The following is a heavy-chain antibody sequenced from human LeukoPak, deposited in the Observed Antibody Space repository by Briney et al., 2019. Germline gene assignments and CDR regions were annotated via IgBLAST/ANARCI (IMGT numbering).Heavy chain of an antibody. Sequence: GGSLRLSCAASGFTFSSYGMHWVRQAPGKGLEWVAVISYDGSNKYYADSVKGRFTISRDNSKNTLYLQMNSLRAEDTAVYYCAKDLIGGPTPDSSGRDVGGKGPRVTV. CDR2: ISYDGSNK. V-gene: IGHV3-30*18. J-gene: IGHJ6*04. CDR3: AKDLIGGPTPDSSGRDV. CDR1: GFTFSSYG. D-gene: IGHD2/OR15-2a*01.